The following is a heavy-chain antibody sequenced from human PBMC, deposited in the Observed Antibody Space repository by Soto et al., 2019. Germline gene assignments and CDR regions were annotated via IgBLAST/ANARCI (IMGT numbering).Heavy chain of an antibody. CDR1: EFTVSSNH. CDR2: IYSGGST. V-gene: IGHV3-53*01. CDR3: ASQSNYTVDY. Sequence: VQLVESGGGLIQPGGSLRLSCAASEFTVSSNHMSWVRQPPGKGLEWVSVIYSGGSTYYADSVKCRFTISRDHSENTLYLQMNSLRAEDTAFSYCASQSNYTVDYWGQGTLVTVSS. D-gene: IGHD3-3*01. J-gene: IGHJ4*02.